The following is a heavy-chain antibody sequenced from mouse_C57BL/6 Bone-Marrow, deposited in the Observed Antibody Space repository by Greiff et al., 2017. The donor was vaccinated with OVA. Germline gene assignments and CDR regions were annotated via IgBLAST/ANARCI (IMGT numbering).Heavy chain of an antibody. Sequence: EVKLEESGGDLVKPGGSLKLSCAASGFTFSSYGMSWVRQTPDKRLEWVATISSGGSYTYYPDSVKGRFTISRDNAKNTLYLQMSSLKSEDTAMYYCARQEGYWGQGTTLTVSS. CDR3: ARQEGY. CDR1: GFTFSSYG. CDR2: ISSGGSYT. V-gene: IGHV5-6*02. J-gene: IGHJ2*01.